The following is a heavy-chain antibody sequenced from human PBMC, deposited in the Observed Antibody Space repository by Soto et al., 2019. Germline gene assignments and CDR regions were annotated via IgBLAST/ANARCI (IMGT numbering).Heavy chain of an antibody. CDR3: ARHTGTYWDY. J-gene: IGHJ4*02. CDR1: GFTFSDYW. CDR2: IKQDGREL. V-gene: IGHV3-7*03. Sequence: EVQLVESGGRFVQPGGCLRLSCAASGFTFSDYWMTWVRQAPGKGLEWVANIKQDGRELFYVDSVKGRFTISRDNAKNSLSLEMNSLRAEDTALYYCARHTGTYWDYWGQGILVTVSS. D-gene: IGHD1-26*01.